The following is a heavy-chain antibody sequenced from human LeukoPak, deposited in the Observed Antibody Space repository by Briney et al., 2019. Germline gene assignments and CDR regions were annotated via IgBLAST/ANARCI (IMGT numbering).Heavy chain of an antibody. CDR1: GYTFTSYG. V-gene: IGHV1-18*01. J-gene: IGHJ4*02. CDR2: ISAYNGNT. D-gene: IGHD3-10*01. Sequence: ASVKVSCKASGYTFTSYGISWVRQALGQGLEWMGWISAYNGNTNYAQKLQGRVTMTTDTSTSTAYMELRSLRSDDTAVYYCARDVTGCYGSGSSNWGQGTLVTVSS. CDR3: ARDVTGCYGSGSSN.